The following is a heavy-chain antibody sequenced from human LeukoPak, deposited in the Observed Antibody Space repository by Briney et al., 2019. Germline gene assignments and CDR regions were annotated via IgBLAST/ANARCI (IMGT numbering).Heavy chain of an antibody. CDR1: GFTVSSNY. J-gene: IGHJ4*02. D-gene: IGHD3-9*01. CDR3: ARDRLHYDSLTGYPAD. V-gene: IGHV3-66*01. CDR2: VYSGGST. Sequence: GGSLRLSCADSGFTVSSNYMRWVRQAPGKGLEWVSVVYSGGSTHYADSVKGRFTISRDNSKNTLYLQMNSLRAEDTAVYYCARDRLHYDSLTGYPADWGQGTLVTVSS.